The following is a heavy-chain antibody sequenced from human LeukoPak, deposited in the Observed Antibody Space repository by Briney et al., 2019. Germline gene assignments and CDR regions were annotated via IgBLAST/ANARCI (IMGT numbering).Heavy chain of an antibody. CDR3: ARGSWAAAAHFDY. Sequence: SETLSLTCAVYGGSFSGYYWSWIRQPPGKGLEWIGEINHSGSTNYNPSLKSRVTISVDTSKNRFSLKLSSVTAADTAVYYCARGSWAAAAHFDYWGQGTLVTVSS. D-gene: IGHD6-13*01. J-gene: IGHJ4*02. CDR1: GGSFSGYY. CDR2: INHSGST. V-gene: IGHV4-34*01.